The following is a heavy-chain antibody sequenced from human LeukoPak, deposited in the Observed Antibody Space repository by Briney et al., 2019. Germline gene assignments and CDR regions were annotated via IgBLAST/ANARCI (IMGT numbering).Heavy chain of an antibody. Sequence: GRSLRLSCAASGFISSSYAMHWVRQAPGKGLEWVAVISYDGSNKHYADSVKGRFTISRDNSKNTLYLQMNSLRAEDTAVYYCAKSLVPAPEYYFDYWGQGTLVTVSS. J-gene: IGHJ4*02. CDR2: ISYDGSNK. CDR3: AKSLVPAPEYYFDY. CDR1: GFISSSYA. D-gene: IGHD1-14*01. V-gene: IGHV3-30*18.